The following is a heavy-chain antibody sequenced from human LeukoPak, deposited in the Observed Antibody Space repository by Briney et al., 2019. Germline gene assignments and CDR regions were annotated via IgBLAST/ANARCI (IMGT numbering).Heavy chain of an antibody. V-gene: IGHV3-48*03. J-gene: IGHJ4*02. CDR2: ISSSGSTI. CDR1: GFTFSSYE. CDR3: AKGSIAAAGTFDY. D-gene: IGHD6-13*01. Sequence: PGGSLRLSCAASGFTFSSYEMNWVRQAPGKGLEWVSYISSSGSTIYYADSVKGRFTISRDNSKNTLYLQMNSLRAEDTAVYYCAKGSIAAAGTFDYWGQGTLVTVSS.